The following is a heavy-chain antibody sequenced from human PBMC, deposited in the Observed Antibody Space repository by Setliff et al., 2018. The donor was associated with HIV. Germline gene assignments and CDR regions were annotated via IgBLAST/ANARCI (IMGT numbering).Heavy chain of an antibody. V-gene: IGHV1-3*03. CDR2: INGGNGNT. Sequence: ASVKVSCKASGDTFTTYAMHWVRQAPGQRLEWMGWINGGNGNTKYSQEFQGRVTITRDTFASTVYLDLSSLRSEDMAMYYCARSGLGMGTAYFDSWDQGTLVTVSS. D-gene: IGHD3-10*01. J-gene: IGHJ4*02. CDR1: GDTFTTYA. CDR3: ARSGLGMGTAYFDS.